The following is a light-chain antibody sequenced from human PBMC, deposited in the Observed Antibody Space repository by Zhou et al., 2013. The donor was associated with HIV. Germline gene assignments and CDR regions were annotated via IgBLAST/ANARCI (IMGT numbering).Light chain of an antibody. Sequence: EIVLTQSPGTLSLSPGERATLSCRASQIVSSRYLAWHQQKPGQAPRLLIYGASSRATGIPDRFSGSGSGTDFTLTISRLEPEDFAVYYCQQYGSSLTWTFGQGTKVEIK. CDR2: GAS. CDR3: QQYGSSLTWT. V-gene: IGKV3-20*01. J-gene: IGKJ1*01. CDR1: QIVSSRY.